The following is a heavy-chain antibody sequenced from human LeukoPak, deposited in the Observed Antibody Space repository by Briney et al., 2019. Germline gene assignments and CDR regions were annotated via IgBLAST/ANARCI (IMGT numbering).Heavy chain of an antibody. CDR1: GENFSIYF. V-gene: IGHV4-34*01. CDR3: ARPGLAYCGADCYSTEGYYFDY. J-gene: IGHJ4*02. CDR2: INHGGST. D-gene: IGHD2-21*01. Sequence: SETLSLTCAVYGENFSIYFYSWVRQPPGKGLEWIGEINHGGSTSYNPSLKSRVTISVDTSKNQFSLRLSSVTAADTAMYYCARPGLAYCGADCYSTEGYYFDYWSQGTLVTVSS.